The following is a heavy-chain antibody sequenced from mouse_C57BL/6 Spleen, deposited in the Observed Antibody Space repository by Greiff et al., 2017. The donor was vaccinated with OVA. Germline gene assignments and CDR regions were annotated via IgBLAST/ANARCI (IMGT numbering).Heavy chain of an antibody. J-gene: IGHJ1*03. V-gene: IGHV1-52*01. CDR2: IYPSDSET. Sequence: QVQLQQPGAELVRPGSSVKLSCKASGYTFTSYWMHWVKQRPIQGLEWIGNIYPSDSETHYNQKFKDKATLTVDKSSSTAYMQLSSLTSEDSAVYYCARRGNHEYFEVWGTGTTVTVSS. CDR3: ARRGNHEYFEV. D-gene: IGHD2-1*01. CDR1: GYTFTSYW.